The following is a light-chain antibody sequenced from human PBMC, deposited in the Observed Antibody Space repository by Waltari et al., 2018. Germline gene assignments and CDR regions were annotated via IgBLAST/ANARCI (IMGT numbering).Light chain of an antibody. CDR1: SSAVGAYNY. V-gene: IGLV2-14*01. CDR2: EVS. Sequence: QSALTQPASVSGSPGPSITISCTGTSSAVGAYNYVSWYQQYPGKAPKLMIYEVSHRPSGVSNRFSGSKSGNTASLTISGLQAEDEADYYCSSFTGSDTHVFGTGTKVTVL. J-gene: IGLJ1*01. CDR3: SSFTGSDTHV.